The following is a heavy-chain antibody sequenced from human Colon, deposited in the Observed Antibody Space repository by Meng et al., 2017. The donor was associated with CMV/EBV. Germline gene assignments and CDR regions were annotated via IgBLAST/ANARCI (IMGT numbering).Heavy chain of an antibody. CDR3: ARDTEFGALDF. CDR1: GFTFSDFY. CDR2: VNKDGSAE. D-gene: IGHD1-26*01. V-gene: IGHV3-7*01. J-gene: IGHJ4*02. Sequence: GESLKISCAASGFTFSDFYMSWVRQAPGRGLEWVANVNKDGSAEYYANSVRGRFTISKDNARNSLYLQMNSLGGEDTAVYYCARDTEFGALDFWGQGTLVTVSS.